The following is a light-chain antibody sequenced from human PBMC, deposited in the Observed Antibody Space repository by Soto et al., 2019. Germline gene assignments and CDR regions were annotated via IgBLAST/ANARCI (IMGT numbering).Light chain of an antibody. J-gene: IGLJ3*02. V-gene: IGLV2-14*01. Sequence: QSALTQPASVSGSPGQSITISCTGTNSDVGGYDRVSWYQHHPGKAPKLLIFEVYNRPSGISDRFSGSKSGDTASLTISGLQAEDEADYCISYIPSTTTHWVFGGGTKVTVL. CDR1: NSDVGGYDR. CDR3: ISYIPSTTTHWV. CDR2: EVY.